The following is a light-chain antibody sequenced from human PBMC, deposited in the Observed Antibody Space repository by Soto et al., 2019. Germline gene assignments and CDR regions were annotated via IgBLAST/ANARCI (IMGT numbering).Light chain of an antibody. CDR3: QQRHMWHIT. Sequence: VLTQSPVTLSLSPGERATLSCRASQSFRGLLAWYQQKPGQAPRLLIYNAYNKATGIPPRFSGSGSGTAFTLTISSREPEDSAVYYCQQRHMWHITFGQGTRLEIK. V-gene: IGKV3-11*01. CDR1: QSFRGL. CDR2: NAY. J-gene: IGKJ5*01.